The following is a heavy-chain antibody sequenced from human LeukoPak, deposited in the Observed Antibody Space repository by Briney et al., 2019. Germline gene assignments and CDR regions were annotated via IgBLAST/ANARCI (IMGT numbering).Heavy chain of an antibody. D-gene: IGHD6-19*01. CDR2: IRSKAFGVTT. CDR1: GFTFGDYI. CDR3: TRVLRAAVAAYYYYMDV. J-gene: IGHJ6*03. V-gene: IGHV3-49*03. Sequence: GGSLRLSCTASGFTFGDYIMNWFRQAPGKGLEWVGFIRSKAFGVTTEYAASVKGRFTISRDDSKSITYLQMNSLETEDTAVYYCTRVLRAAVAAYYYYMDVWGKGTTVTVSS.